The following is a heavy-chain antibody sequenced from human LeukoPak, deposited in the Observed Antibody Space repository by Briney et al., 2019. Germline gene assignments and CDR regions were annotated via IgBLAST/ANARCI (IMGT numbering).Heavy chain of an antibody. CDR1: GFAFSSYS. CDR2: ISSGSSSI. CDR3: ARDYFTSAAAVNWFDP. V-gene: IGHV3-48*02. D-gene: IGHD6-13*01. J-gene: IGHJ5*02. Sequence: GGSLRLSCAASGFAFSSYSMNWVHQAPGKGLEWVSYISSGSSSIYYADSVRGRFTISRDNAKNSLYLQLNSLRDEDTAVYYCARDYFTSAAAVNWFDPWGQGTLVTVSS.